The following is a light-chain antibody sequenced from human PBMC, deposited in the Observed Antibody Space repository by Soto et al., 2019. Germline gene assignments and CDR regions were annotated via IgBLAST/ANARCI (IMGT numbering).Light chain of an antibody. CDR1: QNVDRN. CDR2: TVS. J-gene: IGKJ4*01. CDR3: QGDSCSSA. V-gene: IGKV1-39*01. Sequence: DIKMTQSPSSLSAFIGDRVTITCRASQNVDRNLSWYPQKPGEAPKILLYTVSTLVSGAPSRFRGNGAGTDFHLTINGLQSEDSAIDYYQGDSCSSAFGRGTKVEIK.